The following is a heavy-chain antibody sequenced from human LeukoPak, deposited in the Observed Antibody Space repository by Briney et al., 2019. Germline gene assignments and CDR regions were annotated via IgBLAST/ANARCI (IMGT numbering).Heavy chain of an antibody. Sequence: SETLSLTCTVSGGSISSSSNYWGWIRQPPGKGLEWIGSIYYSGNTYYNPSLKSRVTISVDTSENQFSLKLSSVTAADTAVYYCARFLTYYYDSSGYYYFDCWGQGTLVTVSS. D-gene: IGHD3-22*01. V-gene: IGHV4-39*01. CDR1: GGSISSSSNY. J-gene: IGHJ4*02. CDR3: ARFLTYYYDSSGYYYFDC. CDR2: IYYSGNT.